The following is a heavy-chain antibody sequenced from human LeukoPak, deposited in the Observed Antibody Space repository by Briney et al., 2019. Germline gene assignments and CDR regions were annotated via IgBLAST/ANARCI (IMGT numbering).Heavy chain of an antibody. V-gene: IGHV4-61*01. D-gene: IGHD6-13*01. CDR3: ARANQRGIAAAGDFDY. CDR1: GGSVSSGSYY. CDR2: IYYSGST. Sequence: SETLSLTCSVSGGSVSSGSYYWSWIRQPPGKGLEWIGYIYYSGSTYYNPSLKSRVTISVDTSKNQFSLKLSSVTAADTAVYYCARANQRGIAAAGDFDYWGQGTLVTVSS. J-gene: IGHJ4*02.